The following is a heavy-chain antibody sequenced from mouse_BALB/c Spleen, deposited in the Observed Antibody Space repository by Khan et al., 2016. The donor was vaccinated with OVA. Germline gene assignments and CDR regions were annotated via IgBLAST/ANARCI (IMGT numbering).Heavy chain of an antibody. CDR3: AYSVLLYAMDY. J-gene: IGHJ4*01. CDR1: GFNIKDTY. CDR2: IDPANGNT. Sequence: VQLQQSGPELVKPGASVKLSCTASGFNIKDTYIHWVKQRPEQGLEWVGRIDPANGNTKYDPKIQGKATLTADTSSNTAYLHLSSLISEDTAVYCCAYSVLLYAMDYWGQGTSVTVSS. V-gene: IGHV14-3*02.